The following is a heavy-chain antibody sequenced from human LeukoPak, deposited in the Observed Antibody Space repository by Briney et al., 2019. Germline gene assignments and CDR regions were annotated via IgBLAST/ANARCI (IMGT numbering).Heavy chain of an antibody. J-gene: IGHJ4*02. Sequence: GGSLRLSCAASGFTFSDFAMNWVRQAPGKGLEWVTAISGNGGSTYYADSVKGRFSISRDNSKNTLFLQMNSLRAEDTALYYCAIRTGDFFDYWGQGTLVTVSS. CDR3: AIRTGDFFDY. CDR2: ISGNGGST. V-gene: IGHV3-23*01. D-gene: IGHD7-27*01. CDR1: GFTFSDFA.